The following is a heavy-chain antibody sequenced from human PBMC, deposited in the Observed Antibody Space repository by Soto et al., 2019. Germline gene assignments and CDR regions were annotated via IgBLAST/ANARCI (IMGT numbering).Heavy chain of an antibody. Sequence: KTSETLSLTCAVSGGSISSGGYSWSWIRQPPGKGLEWIGYIYHSGSTYYNPSLKSRVTISVDRSKNQFSPKLSSVTAADTAVYYCARIVVVPAASSDYYYGMDVWGQGTTVTVSS. D-gene: IGHD2-2*01. CDR3: ARIVVVPAASSDYYYGMDV. V-gene: IGHV4-30-2*01. J-gene: IGHJ6*02. CDR2: IYHSGST. CDR1: GGSISSGGYS.